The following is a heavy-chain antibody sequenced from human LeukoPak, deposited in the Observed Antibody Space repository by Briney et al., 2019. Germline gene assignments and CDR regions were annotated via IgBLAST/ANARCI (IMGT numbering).Heavy chain of an antibody. J-gene: IGHJ3*02. Sequence: GESLKISCKGSGYSFTSYWIGWVRQMPGKGLEWMGIIYPGDSDTRYSPSFQGQVTISADKSISTAYLQWSSLKASDTAMYYCAGNTARRVDGEAFDIWGQGTMVTVSS. CDR2: IYPGDSDT. D-gene: IGHD5-18*01. CDR1: GYSFTSYW. V-gene: IGHV5-51*01. CDR3: AGNTARRVDGEAFDI.